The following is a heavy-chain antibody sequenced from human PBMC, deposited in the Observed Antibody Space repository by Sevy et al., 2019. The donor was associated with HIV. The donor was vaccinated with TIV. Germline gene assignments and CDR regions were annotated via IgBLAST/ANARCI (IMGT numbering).Heavy chain of an antibody. CDR2: ISAYNGNT. D-gene: IGHD3-22*01. V-gene: IGHV1-18*01. Sequence: ASVKVSCKASGYTFTSYGISWVRQAPGQGLEWMGWISAYNGNTNYAQKLQGRVTMTTDTSTGTAYMGLRSLRSDDTAVYYCARGGIVYYDSSGCSDPLFDYWGQGTLVTVSS. CDR1: GYTFTSYG. J-gene: IGHJ4*02. CDR3: ARGGIVYYDSSGCSDPLFDY.